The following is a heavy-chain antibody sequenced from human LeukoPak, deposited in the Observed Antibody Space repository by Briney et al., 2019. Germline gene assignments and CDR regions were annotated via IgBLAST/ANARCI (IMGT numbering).Heavy chain of an antibody. V-gene: IGHV4-61*08. D-gene: IGHD3-10*01. CDR1: GDSVRNDDYY. CDR2: IYSSGNT. CDR3: AGGPRQYYYSGSYHY. J-gene: IGHJ4*02. Sequence: KPSETLSLTCTVSGDSVRNDDYYWTWLRQPPGKGLEWIGYIYSSGNTNDDPSLRSRVTITLDTSKNPFALKLTSVTAADTAVYYCAGGPRQYYYSGSYHYWGQGTLVTVSS.